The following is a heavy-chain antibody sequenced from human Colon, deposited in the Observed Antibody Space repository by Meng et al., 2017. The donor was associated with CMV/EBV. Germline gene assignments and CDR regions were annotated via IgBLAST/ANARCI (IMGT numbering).Heavy chain of an antibody. CDR1: NGSISSSTYY. CDR2: IYYSGTA. CDR3: ALHRDHHYPNFAFDL. Sequence: SETLSPTCNVSNGSISSSTYYWTWVRQHPGKGLDWVGYIYYSGTAYHNPSLKSRLTISLDTSKNLCSMKLNSVTAADTAVYYCALHRDHHYPNFAFDLWGQGILVTVSS. J-gene: IGHJ5*02. V-gene: IGHV4-31*03. D-gene: IGHD1-1*01.